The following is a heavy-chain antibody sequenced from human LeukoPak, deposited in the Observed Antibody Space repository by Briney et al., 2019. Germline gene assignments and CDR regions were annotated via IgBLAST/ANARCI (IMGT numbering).Heavy chain of an antibody. D-gene: IGHD3-10*01. V-gene: IGHV4-34*01. Sequence: SETLSLTCAVYGGSFSGCYWSWIRQPPGKGLEWIGEINHSGSTNYNPSLKSRVTISVDTSKNQFSLKLSSVTAADTAVYYCARAGYYYGSGSYLKYFQHWGQGTLVTVSS. CDR2: INHSGST. J-gene: IGHJ1*01. CDR1: GGSFSGCY. CDR3: ARAGYYYGSGSYLKYFQH.